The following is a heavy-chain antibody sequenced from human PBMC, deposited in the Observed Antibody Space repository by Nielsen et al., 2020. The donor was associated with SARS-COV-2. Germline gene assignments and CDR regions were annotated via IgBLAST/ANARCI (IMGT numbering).Heavy chain of an antibody. J-gene: IGHJ2*01. CDR1: GFTFDDYA. V-gene: IGHV3-9*01. CDR2: ISWNSGSI. Sequence: SLRLSCAASGFTFDDYAMHWVRQAPGKGLEWVSGISWNSGSIGYADSVKGRFTISRDNAKNSLYLQMNSLRAEDTALYYCAKLGDYGDYERYFDLWGRGTLVTVSS. D-gene: IGHD4-17*01. CDR3: AKLGDYGDYERYFDL.